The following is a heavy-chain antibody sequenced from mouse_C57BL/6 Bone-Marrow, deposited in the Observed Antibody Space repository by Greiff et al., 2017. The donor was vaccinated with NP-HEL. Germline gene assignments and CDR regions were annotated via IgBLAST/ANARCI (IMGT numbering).Heavy chain of an antibody. J-gene: IGHJ3*01. D-gene: IGHD2-4*01. Sequence: QVQLKQSGAELARPGASVKLSCKASGYTFTSYGISWVKQRTGQGLEWIGEIYPRSGNTYYNEKFKGKATLTADKSSSTAYMELRSLTSEDSAVYFCADYDYDGAYWGQGTLVTVSA. CDR3: ADYDYDGAY. CDR1: GYTFTSYG. V-gene: IGHV1-81*01. CDR2: IYPRSGNT.